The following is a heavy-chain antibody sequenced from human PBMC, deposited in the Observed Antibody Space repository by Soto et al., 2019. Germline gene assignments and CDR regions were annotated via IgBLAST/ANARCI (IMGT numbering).Heavy chain of an antibody. CDR3: AKDRNYPRDQFHY. V-gene: IGHV3-23*01. CDR1: GFTFSTYA. Sequence: GGSLRLSCAASGFTFSTYALSWVRQAPGKGLEWVSAISANGQGIYYADSVRGRFTISRDNSKNTIFLHMDSLRAEDTAVYYCAKDRNYPRDQFHYWGQGTLVTVAS. D-gene: IGHD1-7*01. J-gene: IGHJ4*02. CDR2: ISANGQGI.